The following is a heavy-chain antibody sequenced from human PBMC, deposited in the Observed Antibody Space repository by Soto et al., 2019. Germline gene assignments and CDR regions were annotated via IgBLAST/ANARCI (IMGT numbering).Heavy chain of an antibody. V-gene: IGHV3-30*18. J-gene: IGHJ3*02. D-gene: IGHD6-19*01. CDR1: GFTFSSYG. CDR3: AKGGQYSSDWYEDDAFDI. Sequence: QVQLVESGGGVVQPGRSLRLSCAASGFTFSSYGMHWVRQAPGKGLEWVAVISYDGSNKYYADSVKGRFTISRDNSKNTLYLQMNSLRAEDTAVYYCAKGGQYSSDWYEDDAFDIWGQGTMVNVSS. CDR2: ISYDGSNK.